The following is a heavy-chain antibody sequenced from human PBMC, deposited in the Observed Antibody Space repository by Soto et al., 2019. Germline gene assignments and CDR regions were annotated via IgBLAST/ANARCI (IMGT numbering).Heavy chain of an antibody. D-gene: IGHD1-1*01. CDR2: ISGSGGST. J-gene: IGHJ4*02. V-gene: IGHV3-23*01. CDR3: AKRATGTYFDY. CDR1: GFTFSNYA. Sequence: EVQLLESGGGLVQPGGSLRLSCAASGFTFSNYAMNWVRQAPGKGLEWVSVISGSGGSTYYADSVKGRFTIARDNSKNTLYLQMNSLRAEDTAVYYCAKRATGTYFDYWGQGTLVTVSS.